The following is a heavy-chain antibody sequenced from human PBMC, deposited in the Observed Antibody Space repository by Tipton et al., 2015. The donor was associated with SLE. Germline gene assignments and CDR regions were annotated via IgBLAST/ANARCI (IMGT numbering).Heavy chain of an antibody. CDR3: VRDGSMIAVVSDAFDI. D-gene: IGHD3-22*01. V-gene: IGHV4-34*01. CDR2: INHSGIT. CDR1: GGSLSNYY. J-gene: IGHJ3*02. Sequence: LTCAVSGGSLSNYYWSWIRQSPGKGLEWIGEINHSGITNYNPSLKSRVTISVDTSKNQFSLKLSSVTAADTAVYYCVRDGSMIAVVSDAFDIWGQGTMVTVSS.